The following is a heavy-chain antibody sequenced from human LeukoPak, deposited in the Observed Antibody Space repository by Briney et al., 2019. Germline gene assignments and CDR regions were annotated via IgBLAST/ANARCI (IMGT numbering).Heavy chain of an antibody. CDR3: ARNSGPFDF. CDR2: ISGSGGTA. D-gene: IGHD4-23*01. Sequence: GGSLRLSCAASGFTFSIYAMSWVRQAPGKGLEWVSAISGSGGTAYYADSVKGRFTISRDSAKNTLYLQMNSLRAEDTAVYYCARNSGPFDFWGQGTLVTVSS. J-gene: IGHJ4*02. CDR1: GFTFSIYA. V-gene: IGHV3-23*01.